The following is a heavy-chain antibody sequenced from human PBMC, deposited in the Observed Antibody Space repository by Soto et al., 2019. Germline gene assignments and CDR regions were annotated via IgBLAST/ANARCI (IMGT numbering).Heavy chain of an antibody. CDR3: ARLPGP. CDR2: IYHSGST. Sequence: QLQLQESGSGLVKPSQTLSLTCAVSGGSISSGGYSWSWIRQPPGKGLVWIGYIYHSGSTYYNPSLTSRVTRSVGRSKNQFSLKLSYVTAADAAVYYCARLPGPWGQGTLDTVSS. J-gene: IGHJ5*02. V-gene: IGHV4-30-2*01. CDR1: GGSISSGGYS.